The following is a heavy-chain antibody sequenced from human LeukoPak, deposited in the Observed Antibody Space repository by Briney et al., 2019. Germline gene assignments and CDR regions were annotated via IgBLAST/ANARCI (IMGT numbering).Heavy chain of an antibody. D-gene: IGHD3-10*01. CDR3: ARAYYYGSGADY. CDR2: INHSGST. CDR1: GGSFSGYY. Sequence: SETPSLTCAVYGGSFSGYYWSWIRQPPGKGLEWIGEINHSGSTNYNPSLKSRVTISVDTSKNQFSLKLSSVTAADTAVYYCARAYYYGSGADYWGQGTLVTVSS. J-gene: IGHJ4*02. V-gene: IGHV4-34*01.